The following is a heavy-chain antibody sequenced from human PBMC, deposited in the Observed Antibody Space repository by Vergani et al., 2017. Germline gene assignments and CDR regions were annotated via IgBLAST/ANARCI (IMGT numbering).Heavy chain of an antibody. CDR1: GYSSTNYW. J-gene: IGHJ4*02. CDR3: ARLYGRDSSGSKYFDY. V-gene: IGHV5-51*01. D-gene: IGHD3-22*01. Sequence: EVQLVLSGAEVKKPGESLKISCQLSGYSSTNYWIGWVRQMPGKGLEWMGIIHPADSDTRYSPSFQGQVTISVDKSISTAYLQRSSLRASDSAMYYCARLYGRDSSGSKYFDYWGQGTLVTVSS. CDR2: IHPADSDT.